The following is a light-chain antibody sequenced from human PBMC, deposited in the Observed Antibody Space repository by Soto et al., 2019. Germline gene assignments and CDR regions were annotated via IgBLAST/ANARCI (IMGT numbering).Light chain of an antibody. CDR1: QSILYSSNNKNY. Sequence: DIVVTQSQDSMAVSLGERATINCKSSQSILYSSNNKNYLAWYQQKPGQPPKLLIYWASTRESGVPDRFSGSGSGTDFTLTISSLQAEDLAIQCCQQYTTTPRTSDQGT. CDR3: QQYTTTPRT. V-gene: IGKV4-1*01. J-gene: IGKJ1*01. CDR2: WAS.